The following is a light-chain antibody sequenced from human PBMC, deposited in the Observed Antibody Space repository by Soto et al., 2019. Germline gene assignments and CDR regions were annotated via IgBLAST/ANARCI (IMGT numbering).Light chain of an antibody. CDR3: QPYNNWPLT. V-gene: IGKV3-15*01. Sequence: EIVMTQSPATLSVSPVERATLSCRASQSVSNHLAWYQQKPGQAPRLLIYGASTRATGIPARFSGSGSGTEFTLTISSLQSEDFAVYYCQPYNNWPLTFGGGTKVEVK. CDR2: GAS. J-gene: IGKJ4*01. CDR1: QSVSNH.